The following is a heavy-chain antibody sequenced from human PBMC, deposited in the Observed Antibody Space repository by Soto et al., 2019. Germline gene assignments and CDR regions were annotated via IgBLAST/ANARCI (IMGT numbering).Heavy chain of an antibody. J-gene: IGHJ3*02. Sequence: SETLSLTCAVYGGSFSGYYWSWIRQPPGKGLEWIGEINHSGSTHYNPSLKSRVTISVDTSKNQFSLKLSSVTAADTAVYYCASHPHFLGYCRGGSCYSDAFDIWGQGTMVTVSS. CDR1: GGSFSGYY. CDR2: INHSGST. V-gene: IGHV4-34*01. CDR3: ASHPHFLGYCRGGSCYSDAFDI. D-gene: IGHD2-15*01.